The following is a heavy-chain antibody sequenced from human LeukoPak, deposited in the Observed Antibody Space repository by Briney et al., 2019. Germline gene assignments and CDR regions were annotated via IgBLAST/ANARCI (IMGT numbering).Heavy chain of an antibody. CDR3: ARVPAAFYSNGVDY. J-gene: IGHJ4*02. D-gene: IGHD6-19*01. V-gene: IGHV4-39*01. CDR1: GGSISSSSYY. Sequence: SETLSLTCTVSGGSISSSSYYWGWIRQPPGKGLEWIGSIYYSGSPYYHPSLKSRVTISVETSKNQFSLKLSSVTAADTAVYYCARVPAAFYSNGVDYWGQGTLVTVSS. CDR2: IYYSGSP.